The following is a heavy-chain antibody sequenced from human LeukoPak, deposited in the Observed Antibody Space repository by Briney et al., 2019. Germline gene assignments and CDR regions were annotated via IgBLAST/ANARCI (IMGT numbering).Heavy chain of an antibody. CDR1: GFTFSDYY. Sequence: GGSLRLSCAASGFTFSDYYMSWIRQAPGKGLEWVSYISRSGRTIYYADSVKGRFTISRDNAKNSLYLQMNSLRAEDTAVYYCARTDCSGGSCYGLHGYYMDVWGKGTTVTVSS. CDR3: ARTDCSGGSCYGLHGYYMDV. D-gene: IGHD2-15*01. J-gene: IGHJ6*03. CDR2: ISRSGRTI. V-gene: IGHV3-11*01.